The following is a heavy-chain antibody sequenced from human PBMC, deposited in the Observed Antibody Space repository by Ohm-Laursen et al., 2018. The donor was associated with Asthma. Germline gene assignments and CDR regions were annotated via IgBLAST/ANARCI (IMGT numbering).Heavy chain of an antibody. D-gene: IGHD1-26*01. CDR1: GFTFDDYA. CDR2: ISWNSGSI. V-gene: IGHV3-9*01. Sequence: SLRLSCSASGFTFDDYAMHWVRQAPGKGLEWVSGISWNSGSIGYADSVKGRFTISRDNAKNSLYLQMNSLRAEDTALYYCAKASGSYSFCDYWGQGTLVTVSS. CDR3: AKASGSYSFCDY. J-gene: IGHJ4*02.